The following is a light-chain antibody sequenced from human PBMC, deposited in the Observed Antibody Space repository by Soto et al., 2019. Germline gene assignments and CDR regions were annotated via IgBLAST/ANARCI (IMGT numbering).Light chain of an antibody. CDR1: QSVSRNY. CDR2: GAS. Sequence: EIVLTQSPGTLSLSPGERATLCCRAGQSVSRNYLTCSQQKPGQAPRFLISGASTRATGIPDRFSGSGSGTDFTLTISRLEPEDFAVYYCQQYGSSPTTFGQGTKV. V-gene: IGKV3-20*01. J-gene: IGKJ1*01. CDR3: QQYGSSPTT.